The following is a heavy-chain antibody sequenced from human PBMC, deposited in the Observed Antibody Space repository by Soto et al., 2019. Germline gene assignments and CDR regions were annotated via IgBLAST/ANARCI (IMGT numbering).Heavy chain of an antibody. CDR1: GGSISNSNYY. J-gene: IGHJ4*02. CDR2: IYYSGST. Sequence: QLQLQESGPGLVKPSETLSLTCTVSGGSISNSNYYWGWIRQPPGKGLEWIGSIYYSGSTYYNPSLKSRVTISVDPSKNQFSLKLSSVTAADTAVYYCARYVRLVVAGTGGFDYWGQGTLVTVSS. V-gene: IGHV4-39*01. CDR3: ARYVRLVVAGTGGFDY. D-gene: IGHD6-19*01.